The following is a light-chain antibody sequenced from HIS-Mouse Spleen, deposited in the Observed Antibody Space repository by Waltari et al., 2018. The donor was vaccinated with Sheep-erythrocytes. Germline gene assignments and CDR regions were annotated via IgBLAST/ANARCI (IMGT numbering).Light chain of an antibody. Sequence: QSALTQPASVSGSPGQSITISCTGTSSDVGGYNYVSWYQQHRCKAPKLMIYEVSNRPSGVSNRFSGSKSGNTASLTISGLQAEDEADYYCSSYTSSSTWVFGGGTKLTVL. CDR1: SSDVGGYNY. CDR3: SSYTSSSTWV. J-gene: IGLJ3*02. CDR2: EVS. V-gene: IGLV2-14*01.